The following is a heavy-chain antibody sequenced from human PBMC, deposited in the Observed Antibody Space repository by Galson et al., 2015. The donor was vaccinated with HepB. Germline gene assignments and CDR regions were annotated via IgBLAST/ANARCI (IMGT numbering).Heavy chain of an antibody. D-gene: IGHD1-26*01. J-gene: IGHJ2*01. CDR2: IIRSGGST. CDR1: GFTFSNYA. V-gene: IGHV3-23*01. Sequence: SLRLSCAASGFTFSNYAMNWVRQAPGKGLEWVSSIIRSGGSTYYADSVKGRFTISRDNSKDKLYLQMNSLRAEDTAVYYCSKDRGGYFGYDDLWGRGCLVTVSS. CDR3: SKDRGGYFGYDDL.